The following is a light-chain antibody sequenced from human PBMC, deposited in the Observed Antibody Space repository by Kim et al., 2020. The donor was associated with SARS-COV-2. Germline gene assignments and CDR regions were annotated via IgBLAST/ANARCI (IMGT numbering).Light chain of an antibody. Sequence: CASVGDRDTITCRASESISSWVAWYQQKPGKAPKLLIYKASSLESGVPSRFSGSGSGTEFTLTISSLQPDDFATYYCQQYNSYPYSFGQGTKLEI. CDR2: KAS. V-gene: IGKV1-5*03. J-gene: IGKJ2*03. CDR3: QQYNSYPYS. CDR1: ESISSW.